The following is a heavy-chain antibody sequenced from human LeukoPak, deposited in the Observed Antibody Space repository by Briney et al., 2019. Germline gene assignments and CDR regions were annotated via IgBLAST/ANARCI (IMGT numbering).Heavy chain of an antibody. CDR2: ITGSGDST. CDR1: GFTFSFSNYA. CDR3: AKWGLDY. V-gene: IGHV3-23*01. Sequence: GGSLRLSCAASGFTFSFSNYAMTWVRQAPGKGLEWVSGITGSGDSTYYADFVKGRFAISRDNSKNTLYLQMNSLRVEDTAVYYCAKWGLDYWGQGTLVTVSS. J-gene: IGHJ4*02. D-gene: IGHD3-16*01.